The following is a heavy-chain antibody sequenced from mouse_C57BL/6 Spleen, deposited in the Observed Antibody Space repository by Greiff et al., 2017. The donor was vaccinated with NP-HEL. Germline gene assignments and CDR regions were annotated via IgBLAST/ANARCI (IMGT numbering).Heavy chain of an antibody. Sequence: VQLQQSGPELVKPGASVKIPCKASGYTFTDYNMDWVKQSHGKSLEWIGDINPNNGGTIYNQKFKGKATLTVDKSYSTAYMELRSLTSEDTAVYDCARGDATVVDYYAMDYWGQGTAVTVSS. CDR3: ARGDATVVDYYAMDY. CDR2: INPNNGGT. J-gene: IGHJ4*01. D-gene: IGHD1-1*01. CDR1: GYTFTDYN. V-gene: IGHV1-18*01.